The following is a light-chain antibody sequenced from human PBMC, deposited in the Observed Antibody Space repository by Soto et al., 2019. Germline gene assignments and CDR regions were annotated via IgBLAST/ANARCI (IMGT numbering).Light chain of an antibody. CDR2: EVS. CDR1: SSDVGNNNY. Sequence: QSVLTQPASVSESPGQSITISCTGTSSDVGNNNYVSWYQQHPGKAPKLLIFEVSHRPSGVSDRFSGSKSGNTASLTISGLQAEDEADYYCSSYTSSSPYVFGTGTKVTVL. V-gene: IGLV2-14*01. CDR3: SSYTSSSPYV. J-gene: IGLJ1*01.